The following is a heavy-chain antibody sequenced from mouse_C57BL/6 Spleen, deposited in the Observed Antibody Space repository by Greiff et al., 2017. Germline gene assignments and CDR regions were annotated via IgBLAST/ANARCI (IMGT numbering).Heavy chain of an antibody. CDR2: ISNGGGST. CDR3: ARDYDRSNGDAMAY. V-gene: IGHV5-12*01. CDR1: GFTFSDYS. D-gene: IGHD1-1*01. Sequence: EVVLVDSGGGLVQPGGSLKLSCAASGFTFSDYSMYWVRQTPEKRLEWVAYISNGGGSTYYPDTVQGRFPISRDNAKNTLDLQMSRLKSEDTAMYYCARDYDRSNGDAMAYWGQGTSVTVSS. J-gene: IGHJ4*01.